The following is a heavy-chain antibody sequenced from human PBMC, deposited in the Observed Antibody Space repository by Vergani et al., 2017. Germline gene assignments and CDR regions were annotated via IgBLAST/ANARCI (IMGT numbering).Heavy chain of an antibody. J-gene: IGHJ4*02. V-gene: IGHV1-2*02. D-gene: IGHD1-26*01. CDR2: INPNSGGT. CDR3: ARGGDSGSHDY. CDR1: GYTFTGYY. Sequence: QVQLVPSGAEVKKPGASVKVSCKASGYTFTGYYMHRVRQAPGQGLEWMGWINPNSGGTNNAQKFQGRVTMTRDTSISTADMGLSRLRSDDTAVYYCARGGDSGSHDYWGQGTLVTVSS.